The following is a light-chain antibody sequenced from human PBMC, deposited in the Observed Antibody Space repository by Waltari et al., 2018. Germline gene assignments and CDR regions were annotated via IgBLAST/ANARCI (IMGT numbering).Light chain of an antibody. CDR3: QQTYTTPFT. CDR1: ENIAHY. CDR2: SAS. Sequence: DIQMTQSPSSLSASVGDRLTLTCRTSENIAHYLHWYPQKPGKVPKLLVSSASTLQRGGPPRFSGSGSGTEFTLTISGLQREDLATYYCQQTYTTPFTFGPGTKVDVK. J-gene: IGKJ3*01. V-gene: IGKV1-39*01.